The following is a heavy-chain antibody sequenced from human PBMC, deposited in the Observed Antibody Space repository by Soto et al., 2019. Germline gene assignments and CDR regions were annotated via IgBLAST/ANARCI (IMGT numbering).Heavy chain of an antibody. J-gene: IGHJ4*02. D-gene: IGHD6-13*01. CDR3: AKGDRIAAAGHFAY. V-gene: IGHV1-8*01. CDR1: GDGFTSYY. CDR2: MNPNSGNT. Sequence: ASVEVCWEACGDGFTSYYINWVRHATGQGFEYLGWMNPNSGNTGYVKKFQGRVTMTRDTSMSTAYMELSSLRSEDTAVYYCAKGDRIAAAGHFAYWGQGTLVTVSS.